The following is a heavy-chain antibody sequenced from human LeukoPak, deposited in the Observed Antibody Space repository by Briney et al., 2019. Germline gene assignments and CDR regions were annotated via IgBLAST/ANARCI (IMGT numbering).Heavy chain of an antibody. V-gene: IGHV3-23*01. CDR3: ARGGVDYYGSGTYYLMHYFDY. J-gene: IGHJ4*02. Sequence: GGSLRLSCAASGFTFSSYWMHWVRQAPGKGLEWVSGISGSGGATYYADSVKGRFTISRDDPHNTLYLQMNSLRAEDTAVYFCARGGVDYYGSGTYYLMHYFDYWGQGALVTVSS. CDR1: GFTFSSYW. CDR2: ISGSGGAT. D-gene: IGHD3-10*01.